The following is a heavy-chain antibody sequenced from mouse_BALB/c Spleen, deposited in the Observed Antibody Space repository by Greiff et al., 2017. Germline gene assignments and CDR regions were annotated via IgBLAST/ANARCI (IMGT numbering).Heavy chain of an antibody. CDR2: ISSGGGNT. CDR3: ARYGYDGPWFAY. D-gene: IGHD2-2*01. CDR1: GFTFSSYT. V-gene: IGHV5-9*03. Sequence: VQLKESGGGLVKPGGSLKLSCAASGFTFSSYTMSWVRQTPEKRLEWVATISSGGGNTYYPDSVKGRFTISRDNAKNNLYLQMSSLRSEDTALYYCARYGYDGPWFAYWGQGTLVTVSA. J-gene: IGHJ3*01.